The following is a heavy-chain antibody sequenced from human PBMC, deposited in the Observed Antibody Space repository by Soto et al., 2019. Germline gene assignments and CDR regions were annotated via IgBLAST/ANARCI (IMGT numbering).Heavy chain of an antibody. D-gene: IGHD2-15*01. CDR2: ISSSSYTI. CDR1: GFTFSSYG. CDR3: ARGYCSGGSCPEFDY. Sequence: EVQLVESGGGLVQPGGCLRLSCAASGFTFSSYGMHWVRQAPGKGLEWVSYISSSSYTIYYADSVKGRFTISRDNAKNSLYLQMNSLRAEDTAVYYCARGYCSGGSCPEFDYWGQATLVTVSS. V-gene: IGHV3-48*01. J-gene: IGHJ4*02.